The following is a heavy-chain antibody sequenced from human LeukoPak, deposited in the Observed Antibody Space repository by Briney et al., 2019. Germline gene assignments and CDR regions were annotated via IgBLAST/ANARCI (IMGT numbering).Heavy chain of an antibody. CDR2: INHSGST. V-gene: IGHV4-34*01. D-gene: IGHD6-6*01. CDR3: ARGSLGYLVPFQH. Sequence: PSETLPLTCAVYGGSFSGYYWSWIRQPPGKGLEWIGEINHSGSTNYNPSLKSRVTISVDTSKNQFSLKLSSVTAADTAVYYCARGSLGYLVPFQHWGQGTLVTVSS. CDR1: GGSFSGYY. J-gene: IGHJ1*01.